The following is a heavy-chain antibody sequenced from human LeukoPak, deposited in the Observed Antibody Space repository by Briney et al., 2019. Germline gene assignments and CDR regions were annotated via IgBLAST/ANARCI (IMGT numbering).Heavy chain of an antibody. J-gene: IGHJ4*02. CDR1: GGTFSSYA. D-gene: IGHD3-16*01. Sequence: ASVKVSCKASGGTFSSYAISWVRQAPGQGLEWMGGIIPIFGTANYAQKFQGRVTITADESTSTAYMELSSLRSEDTAVYYCARGRYPGGHFDYWGQGTLVTVSS. CDR3: ARGRYPGGHFDY. V-gene: IGHV1-69*13. CDR2: IIPIFGTA.